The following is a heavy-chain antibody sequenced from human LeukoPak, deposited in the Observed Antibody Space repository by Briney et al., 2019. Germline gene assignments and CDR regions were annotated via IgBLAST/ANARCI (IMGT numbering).Heavy chain of an antibody. Sequence: SETLSLTCNVSSGSISGYYWSWIRQPPGKTLEWIGYIYYSGSTNYNPSLKSRVTISVDTSKNQFSLKLSSVTAADTAVYYCARATGDYYDSSGSFFDYWGQGTLVTVSS. J-gene: IGHJ4*02. CDR2: IYYSGST. V-gene: IGHV4-59*01. D-gene: IGHD3-22*01. CDR3: ARATGDYYDSSGSFFDY. CDR1: SGSISGYY.